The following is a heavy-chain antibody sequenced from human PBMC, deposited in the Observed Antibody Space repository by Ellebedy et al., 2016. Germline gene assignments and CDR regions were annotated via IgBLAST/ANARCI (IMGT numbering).Heavy chain of an antibody. V-gene: IGHV3-30-3*01. J-gene: IGHJ4*02. CDR3: ARAGVVVVTSWDY. CDR1: GFTFSSYA. Sequence: GESLKISXAASGFTFSSYAMHWVRQAPGKGLEWVAVISYDGSNKYYADSVKGRFTISRDNSKNTLYLQMNSLRAEDTAVYYCARAGVVVVTSWDYWGQGTLVTVSS. CDR2: ISYDGSNK. D-gene: IGHD3-22*01.